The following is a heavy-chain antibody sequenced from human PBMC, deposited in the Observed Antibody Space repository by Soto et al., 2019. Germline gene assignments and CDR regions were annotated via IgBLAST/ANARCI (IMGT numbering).Heavy chain of an antibody. V-gene: IGHV3-74*01. CDR3: ARGGLYDILTGYYNSVGFDY. CDR2: ISTDGSST. CDR1: GFTFSNYW. Sequence: PGGSLRLSCAASGFTFSNYWMHWVRQVPGKGLVWVSRISTDGSSTNYADSVKGRFTISRDNAKNTLFLQMNSLRVDDMAVYYCARGGLYDILTGYYNSVGFDYWGQGALVTVSS. J-gene: IGHJ4*02. D-gene: IGHD3-9*01.